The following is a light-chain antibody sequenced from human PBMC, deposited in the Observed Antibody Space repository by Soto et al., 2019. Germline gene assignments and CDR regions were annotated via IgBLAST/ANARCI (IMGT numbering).Light chain of an antibody. J-gene: IGKJ5*01. Sequence: EILLTQSPPTLSVSVGERATLSCWASQSLSTTLAWYQQKPGQAPRLLIYGASTRATGIPARFSCSVSGTKFTLTIIRLEHADFAVYYCQQRNNWPKITFGQGTRLEIK. CDR1: QSLSTT. V-gene: IGKV3-15*01. CDR2: GAS. CDR3: QQRNNWPKIT.